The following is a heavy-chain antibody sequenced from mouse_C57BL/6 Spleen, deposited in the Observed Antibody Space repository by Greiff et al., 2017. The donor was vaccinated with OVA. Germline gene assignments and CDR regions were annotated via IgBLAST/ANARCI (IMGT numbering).Heavy chain of an antibody. CDR2: IYPGDGDT. J-gene: IGHJ3*01. CDR3: ARSGITTVVDWFAY. V-gene: IGHV1-82*01. D-gene: IGHD1-1*01. CDR1: GYAFSSSW. Sequence: QVQLQQSGPELVKPGASVKISCKASGYAFSSSWMNWVKQRPGKGLEWIGRIYPGDGDTNYNGKFKGKATLTADKSSSTAYMQLSSLTSEDSAVYFCARSGITTVVDWFAYWGQGTLVTVSA.